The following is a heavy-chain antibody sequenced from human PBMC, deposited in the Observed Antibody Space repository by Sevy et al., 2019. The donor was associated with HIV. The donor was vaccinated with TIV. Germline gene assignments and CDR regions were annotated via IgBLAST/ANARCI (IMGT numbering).Heavy chain of an antibody. J-gene: IGHJ4*02. V-gene: IGHV3-33*01. CDR3: AGGGRGLEREGDY. Sequence: GGSLRLSCAASGFTFSSYCMHWVRQAPGKGLEWVAVIWYDGSNKYYADSVKGRFTISRDNSKNKLYLQMNSPRAEDTDVYYCAGGGRGLEREGDYWGQGTLVTVSS. CDR2: IWYDGSNK. CDR1: GFTFSSYC. D-gene: IGHD3-10*01.